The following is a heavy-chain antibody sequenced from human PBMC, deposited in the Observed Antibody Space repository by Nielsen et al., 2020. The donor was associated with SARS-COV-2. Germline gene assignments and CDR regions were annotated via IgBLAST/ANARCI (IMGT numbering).Heavy chain of an antibody. J-gene: IGHJ6*02. Sequence: GGSLRLSCAASGFTFSSYSMNWVRQAPGKGLEWVSSISSSSSYIYYADSVKGRFTISRDNAKNSLYLQMNSLRAEDTAVYYCASFLDYDFWSGYYADYYYYGMDVWGQGTTVTVSS. CDR2: ISSSSSYI. D-gene: IGHD3-3*01. CDR1: GFTFSSYS. CDR3: ASFLDYDFWSGYYADYYYYGMDV. V-gene: IGHV3-21*01.